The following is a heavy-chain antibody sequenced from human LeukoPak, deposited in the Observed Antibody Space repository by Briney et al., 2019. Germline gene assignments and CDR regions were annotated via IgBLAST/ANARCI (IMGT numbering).Heavy chain of an antibody. D-gene: IGHD3-10*01. CDR2: MYYSGIT. V-gene: IGHV4-31*03. J-gene: IGHJ3*02. Sequence: SESLSDTCIVSGGSTSGYYWQYLRQNPGKGLAWIGCMYYSGITYYNSSHKSRATIAVDTSKNQFSLNLSSVTAADTAVYYCARSYGSGKSVGASDIWGQGTMVTVSS. CDR1: GGSTSGYY. CDR3: ARSYGSGKSVGASDI.